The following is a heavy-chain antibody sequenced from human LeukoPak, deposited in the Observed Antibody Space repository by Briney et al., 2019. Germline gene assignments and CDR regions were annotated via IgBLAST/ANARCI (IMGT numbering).Heavy chain of an antibody. CDR3: AREVEEGFYFDY. D-gene: IGHD5-24*01. Sequence: PSETLSLTCAVSGGSISSGGYSWSWNRQPPGKGLEWIGYIYHSGSTYYNPSLKSRVTISVDRSKNQFSLKLSSVTAADTAVYYCAREVEEGFYFDYWGQGTLVTVSS. J-gene: IGHJ4*02. CDR2: IYHSGST. V-gene: IGHV4-30-2*01. CDR1: GGSISSGGYS.